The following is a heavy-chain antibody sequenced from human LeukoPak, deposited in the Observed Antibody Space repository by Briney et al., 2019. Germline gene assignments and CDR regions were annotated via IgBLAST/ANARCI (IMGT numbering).Heavy chain of an antibody. CDR3: AKERYAAAGSFDY. CDR2: ISWNSGSI. J-gene: IGHJ4*02. Sequence: GRSLRLSCAASGFTFDDYCMHWVRQAPGQGLEWVSGISWNSGSIGYADSVKGRFTISRDNARNSLYLQMNSLRPEDTALYYCAKERYAAAGSFDYWGQGTLVTVSS. CDR1: GFTFDDYC. V-gene: IGHV3-9*01. D-gene: IGHD6-13*01.